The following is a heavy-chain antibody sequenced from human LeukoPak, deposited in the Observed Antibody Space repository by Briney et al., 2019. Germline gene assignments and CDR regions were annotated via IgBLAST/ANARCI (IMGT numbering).Heavy chain of an antibody. CDR3: ARVGTTVTHFDY. CDR1: GGSVSSGPYY. J-gene: IGHJ4*02. V-gene: IGHV4-61*01. D-gene: IGHD4-17*01. Sequence: SETLSLTCTVSGGSVSSGPYYWSWIRQPPGKGLEWIGYGESTNYNPSLKSRVTISVDTSKSQFSLQLSSLTAADTAVYYCARVGTTVTHFDYWGQGTLVTVSS. CDR2: GEST.